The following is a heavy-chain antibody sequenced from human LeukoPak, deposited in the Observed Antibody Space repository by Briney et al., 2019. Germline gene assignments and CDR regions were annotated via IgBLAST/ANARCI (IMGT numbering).Heavy chain of an antibody. CDR2: IIPIFGTA. J-gene: IGHJ6*02. CDR1: GGTFSSYA. CDR3: ARAQNYYDSSGYPPQLPNYYYYGMDV. Sequence: GASVKVSCKASGGTFSSYAISWVRQAPGQGLEWMGGIIPIFGTANYAQKFQGRVTTTADESTSTAYMELSSLRSEDTAVYYCARAQNYYDSSGYPPQLPNYYYYGMDVWGQGTTVTVSS. V-gene: IGHV1-69*01. D-gene: IGHD3-22*01.